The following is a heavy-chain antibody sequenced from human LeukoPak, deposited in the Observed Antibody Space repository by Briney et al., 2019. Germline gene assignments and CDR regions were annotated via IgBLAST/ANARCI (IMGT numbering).Heavy chain of an antibody. Sequence: ASVKVSCKASGGTFSSYAISWVRQAPGQGLEWMGGIIPIFGTANYAQKFQGRVTITADESTSTAYMELSNLRSEDTAVYYCAREGVVVPAARHWGQGTLVTVSS. CDR2: IIPIFGTA. V-gene: IGHV1-69*13. CDR3: AREGVVVPAARH. D-gene: IGHD2-2*01. CDR1: GGTFSSYA. J-gene: IGHJ1*01.